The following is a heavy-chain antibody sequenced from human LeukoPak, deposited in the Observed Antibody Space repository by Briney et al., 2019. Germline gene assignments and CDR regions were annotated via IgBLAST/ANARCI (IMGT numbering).Heavy chain of an antibody. Sequence: GGSLRLSCAASGLSFSRHWMHWVRQAPGKGLEWVSAISGSGGSTYYADSVKGRFTISRDNSKNTLYLQMNSLRAEDTAVYYCAKYKMVAARYYFDYWGQGTLVTVSS. CDR3: AKYKMVAARYYFDY. D-gene: IGHD2-15*01. CDR1: GLSFSRHW. V-gene: IGHV3-23*01. J-gene: IGHJ4*02. CDR2: ISGSGGST.